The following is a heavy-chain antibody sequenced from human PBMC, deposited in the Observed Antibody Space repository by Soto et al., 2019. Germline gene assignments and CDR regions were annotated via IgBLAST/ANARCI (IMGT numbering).Heavy chain of an antibody. CDR1: GFTFSDYY. CDR2: SISSGSTI. CDR3: ARGATNYYYYYMDV. V-gene: IGHV3-11*01. J-gene: IGHJ6*03. Sequence: PGRSLRLSCATSGFTFSDYYISWIRQAQGKGLEWVSYSISSGSTIYYADSVKGRFTISRDNAKNSLYLHMNSLRAEDTAVYYSARGATNYYYYYMDVWGKGTTVTVSS.